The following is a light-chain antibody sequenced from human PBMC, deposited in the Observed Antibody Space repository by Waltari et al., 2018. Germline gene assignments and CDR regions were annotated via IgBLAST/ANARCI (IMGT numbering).Light chain of an antibody. CDR3: GGWDDSLNGWV. CDR1: SSNTGNNH. V-gene: IGLV1-47*01. Sequence: QSVMTQPPSASGTPGQRVTISCSGSSSNTGNNHVSWYQQLPGTAPNLLIYRDNRRPSGVPDRFSVSKSGTSASLAISGLRSEDEADYYCGGWDDSLNGWVFGGGTKLTVL. CDR2: RDN. J-gene: IGLJ3*02.